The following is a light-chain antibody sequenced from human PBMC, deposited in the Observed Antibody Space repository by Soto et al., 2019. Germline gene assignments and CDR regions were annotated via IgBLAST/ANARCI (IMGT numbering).Light chain of an antibody. CDR2: AAS. CDR3: QQTYSTLL. Sequence: DIQMTQSPSYLSASVGDRVNITCRASQSISSYLNWYQQKPGKAPKLLIYAASSLQSGVPSRFSGSGSGTDFTLIISSLQPEDFATYYCQQTYSTLLFGGGTKLEIK. V-gene: IGKV1-39*01. CDR1: QSISSY. J-gene: IGKJ4*01.